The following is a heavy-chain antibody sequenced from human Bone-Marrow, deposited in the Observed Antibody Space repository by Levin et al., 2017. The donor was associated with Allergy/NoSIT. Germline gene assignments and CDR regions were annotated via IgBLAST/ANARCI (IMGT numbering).Heavy chain of an antibody. CDR1: GGSITSSSHY. D-gene: IGHD3-16*01. J-gene: IGHJ5*02. V-gene: IGHV4-39*01. CDR2: IYDSGRT. CDR3: ARQGRLGDIEPLFDP. Sequence: KSSETLSLTCSVSGGSITSSSHYWGWIRQPPGGGLEWIGSIYDSGRTYYNPSLRSRVTISVDTSKNQFSLKLTSGTAADTAVYYCARQGRLGDIEPLFDPWGQGTLVTVSS.